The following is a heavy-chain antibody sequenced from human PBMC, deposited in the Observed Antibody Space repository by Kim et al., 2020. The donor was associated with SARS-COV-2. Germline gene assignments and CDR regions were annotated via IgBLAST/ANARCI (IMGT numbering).Heavy chain of an antibody. Sequence: GGSLRLSCAASGFTFSSYSMNWVREAPGKGLEWVSSISSSSSYIYYADSVKGRFTISRDNAKNSLYLQMNSLRAEDTAVYYCARDLLSGGYIPAFDYWGQGTLVTVSS. D-gene: IGHD1-26*01. CDR3: ARDLLSGGYIPAFDY. CDR2: ISSSSSYI. CDR1: GFTFSSYS. V-gene: IGHV3-21*01. J-gene: IGHJ4*02.